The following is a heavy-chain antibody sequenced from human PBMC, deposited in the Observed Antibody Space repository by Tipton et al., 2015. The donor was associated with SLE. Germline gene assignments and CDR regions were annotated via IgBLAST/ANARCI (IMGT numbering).Heavy chain of an antibody. CDR2: IYNSGST. CDR1: GGSISSGGYY. V-gene: IGHV4-31*03. CDR3: AGSGEHYFDY. Sequence: TLSLTCTVSGGSISSGGYYWSWIRQHPGKGLEWIGYIYNSGSTYYNPSLKSRVTISVDTSKNQFSLKLSSVTAADTAVYYCAGSGEHYFDYWGQGTLVTVSS. D-gene: IGHD3-3*01. J-gene: IGHJ4*02.